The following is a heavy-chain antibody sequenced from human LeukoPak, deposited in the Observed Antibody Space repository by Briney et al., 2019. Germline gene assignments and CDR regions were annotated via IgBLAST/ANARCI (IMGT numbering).Heavy chain of an antibody. J-gene: IGHJ4*02. CDR2: IRYDGSSK. V-gene: IGHV3-30*02. CDR1: GFTFSSYG. D-gene: IGHD3-22*01. Sequence: GGSLRLSCAASGFTFSSYGMHWVRQAPGKGLEWVAFIRYDGSSKYYADSVKGRFTISRDNSKNSLYLQMNSLRIEDTALYYCAKADDSRGFHFDYWGQGTLVTVSS. CDR3: AKADDSRGFHFDY.